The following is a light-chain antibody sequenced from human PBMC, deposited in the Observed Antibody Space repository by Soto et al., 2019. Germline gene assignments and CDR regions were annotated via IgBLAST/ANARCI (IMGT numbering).Light chain of an antibody. V-gene: IGKV3D-20*02. CDR3: QQRSNWPGT. CDR1: RNGRNNY. Sequence: TLSFSTIAGAPRAGRASRNGRNNYLAWYQQKPGQAPRLLIYDASSRATGIPDRFSGGGSGTDFPLTISSLEPEDFAVYYCQQRSNWPGTFGGGTKVDIK. J-gene: IGKJ4*01. CDR2: DAS.